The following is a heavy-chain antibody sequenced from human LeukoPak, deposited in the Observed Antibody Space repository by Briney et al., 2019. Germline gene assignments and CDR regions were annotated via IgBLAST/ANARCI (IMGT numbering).Heavy chain of an antibody. V-gene: IGHV4-59*01. CDR3: STMTTVVENWFDP. CDR1: GGSISSYY. J-gene: IGHJ5*02. CDR2: IYYSGST. Sequence: SETLSLTCTVPGGSISSYYWSWIRQPPGKGLEWLGYIYYSGSTNYNPSLKSRVTISVDTSKNQFSLKLRSVTAADTAVYYCSTMTTVVENWFDPWGQGTLVTVSS. D-gene: IGHD4-23*01.